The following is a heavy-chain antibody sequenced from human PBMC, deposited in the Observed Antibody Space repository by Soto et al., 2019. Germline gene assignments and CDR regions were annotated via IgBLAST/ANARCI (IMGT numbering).Heavy chain of an antibody. V-gene: IGHV4-4*08. D-gene: IGHD3-3*01. CDR2: ISNNGNT. J-gene: IGHJ6*03. CDR3: ARGTFGVVTTSIDYFYYYMDV. Sequence: PSETLSLTCGISGDSISPYYWSWIRQSPGKGLEWIGYISNNGNTKYNPSLKGRVTISVDTSKNQFSLRLNSVTAADTALYFCARGTFGVVTTSIDYFYYYMDVWGTGTPVTVSS. CDR1: GDSISPYY.